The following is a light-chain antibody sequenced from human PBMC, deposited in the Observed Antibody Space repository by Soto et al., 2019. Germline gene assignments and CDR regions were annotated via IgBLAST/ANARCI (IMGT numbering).Light chain of an antibody. CDR2: AAS. CDR1: QTMNNY. V-gene: IGKV1-39*01. Sequence: DIQMTQSPSSLSASVGDRVTITCRASQTMNNYLNWYQQKPGKAPKLLIYAASSLQSGVPSRFSGSGFGTDFTLTITSLQPEDFATYYCQQTNSNPWTFGQGTRVEIK. CDR3: QQTNSNPWT. J-gene: IGKJ1*01.